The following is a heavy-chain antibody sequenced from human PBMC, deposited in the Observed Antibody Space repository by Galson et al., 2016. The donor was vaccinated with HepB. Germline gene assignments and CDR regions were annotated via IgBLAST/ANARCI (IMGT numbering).Heavy chain of an antibody. CDR3: ARGQIYYYYGMDI. Sequence: ETLSLTCTVSGDSISTTHWWTWVRQPPGEGLEWIGEIYYSGSTTYNPSFESRLTISVDRSKNQFSLTLSSVTAADTAVYYCARGQIYYYYGMDIWGQGTTVTVSS. V-gene: IGHV4-4*02. CDR2: IYYSGST. J-gene: IGHJ6*02. CDR1: GDSISTTHW.